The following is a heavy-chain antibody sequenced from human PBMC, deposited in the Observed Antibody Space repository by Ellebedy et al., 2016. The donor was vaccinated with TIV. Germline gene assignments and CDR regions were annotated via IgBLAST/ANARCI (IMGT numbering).Heavy chain of an antibody. CDR2: IDPSDSYT. Sequence: GESLKISXTASGYSFTSYWISWVRQMPGKGLEWMGRIDPSDSYTNYSPSFQGHVTISADKSISTAYLQWSSLKASDTAMYYCARGVDYDILTFDYWGQGTLVTVSS. D-gene: IGHD3-9*01. J-gene: IGHJ4*02. V-gene: IGHV5-10-1*01. CDR3: ARGVDYDILTFDY. CDR1: GYSFTSYW.